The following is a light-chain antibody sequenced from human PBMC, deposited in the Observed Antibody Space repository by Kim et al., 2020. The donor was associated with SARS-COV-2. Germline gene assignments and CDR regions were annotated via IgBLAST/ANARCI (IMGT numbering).Light chain of an antibody. CDR1: QDISNY. CDR3: QQYNNFPIT. J-gene: IGKJ5*01. V-gene: IGKV1-33*01. CDR2: DAS. Sequence: DIQMTQSPSSLSASVGDRVTITCQASQDISNYLNWYQQKPGKAPKLLIYDASNLETGVPSRFSGSGSGTEFTLTISSLQPDDFATYYCQQYNNFPITFDQGTRLEIK.